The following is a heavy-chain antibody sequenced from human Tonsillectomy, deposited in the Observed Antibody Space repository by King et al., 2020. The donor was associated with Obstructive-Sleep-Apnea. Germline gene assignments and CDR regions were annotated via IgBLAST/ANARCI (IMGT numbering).Heavy chain of an antibody. CDR1: GFSLSNARMG. CDR3: ARMSGIAVAGTDDAFDI. V-gene: IGHV2-26*01. CDR2: IFSNDEK. Sequence: TLKESGPVLVKPTETLTLTCTVSGFSLSNARMGVSWIRQPPGKALEWLAHIFSNDEKSYSPSLKSRLTISKDTSKSQVVLTMTNMDPVDTATYYCARMSGIAVAGTDDAFDIWGQGTMVTVSS. J-gene: IGHJ3*02. D-gene: IGHD6-19*01.